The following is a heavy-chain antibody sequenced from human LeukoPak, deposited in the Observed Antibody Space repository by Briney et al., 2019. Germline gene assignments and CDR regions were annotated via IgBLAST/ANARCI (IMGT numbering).Heavy chain of an antibody. J-gene: IGHJ4*02. CDR3: ARGWASTAY. V-gene: IGHV3-33*01. D-gene: IGHD2-2*01. CDR1: GFTFSNYG. CDR2: TWYDGGNK. Sequence: GRSLRLSCGASGFTFSNYGMHWVRQAPGKGLEWVAVTWYDGGNKYYADSVKGRFTISRDNSKNTLYLQMNSLRDEDTAVYYCARGWASTAYWGQGTLVTVSS.